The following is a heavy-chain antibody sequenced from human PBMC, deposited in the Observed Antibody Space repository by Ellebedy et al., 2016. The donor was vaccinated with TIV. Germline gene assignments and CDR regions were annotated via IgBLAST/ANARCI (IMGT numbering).Heavy chain of an antibody. CDR1: GGSISSYY. Sequence: SETLSLTCTVSGGSISSYYWSWIRQPPGKGLEWIGYIYYSGSTNYNPSLKSRVTISVDTSKNQFSLKLSSVTAADTAVYYCARDTRRGDGYNYWGQGTLVTVSS. V-gene: IGHV4-59*01. CDR2: IYYSGST. J-gene: IGHJ4*02. CDR3: ARDTRRGDGYNY. D-gene: IGHD5-24*01.